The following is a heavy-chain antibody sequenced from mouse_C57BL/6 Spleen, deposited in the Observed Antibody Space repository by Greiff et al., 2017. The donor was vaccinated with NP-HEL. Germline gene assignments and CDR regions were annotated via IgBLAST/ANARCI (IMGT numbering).Heavy chain of an antibody. CDR3: ARRDSKGAMDY. D-gene: IGHD2-5*01. Sequence: VQLQQSGAELARPGASVKLSCKASGYTFTSYGISWVKQRTGQGLEWIGEIYPRSGNTYYNEKFKGKATLTADKSSSTAYMELRSLRSEDSAVYFCARRDSKGAMDYWGQGTSVTVSS. CDR1: GYTFTSYG. V-gene: IGHV1-81*01. J-gene: IGHJ4*01. CDR2: IYPRSGNT.